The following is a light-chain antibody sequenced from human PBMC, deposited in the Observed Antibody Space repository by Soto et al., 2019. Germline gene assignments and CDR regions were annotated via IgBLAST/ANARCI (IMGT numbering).Light chain of an antibody. Sequence: QSVLTQPASVSGSAGQSITISCSGTMRDVGAYNLVSWYQQHPGTAPKLIIYEVRNRPSGISSRFSGSRSGNTASLTISGLHSEDEGDYYCIAYTARSTLGFGGGTKLTVL. CDR2: EVR. J-gene: IGLJ2*01. V-gene: IGLV2-14*01. CDR1: MRDVGAYNL. CDR3: IAYTARSTLG.